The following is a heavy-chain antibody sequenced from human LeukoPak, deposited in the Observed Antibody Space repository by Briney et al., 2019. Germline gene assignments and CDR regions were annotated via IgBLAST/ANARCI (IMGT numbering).Heavy chain of an antibody. V-gene: IGHV6-1*01. Sequence: SQTLSLTCAISGDSVSSNSAAWNWIRQSPSRGLEWLGRTYYRSKWYNDYAVSVKSRITINPDTSKNQFSLQLNSVTPDDTAVYYCVGAYYYDSSGYMMAGAFDIWGQGTMVTVSS. CDR3: VGAYYYDSSGYMMAGAFDI. J-gene: IGHJ3*02. CDR2: TYYRSKWYN. CDR1: GDSVSSNSAA. D-gene: IGHD3-22*01.